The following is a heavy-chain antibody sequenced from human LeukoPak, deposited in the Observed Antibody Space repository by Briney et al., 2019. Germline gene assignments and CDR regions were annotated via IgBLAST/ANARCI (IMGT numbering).Heavy chain of an antibody. Sequence: SVKVSCKASGGTFSSYAISWVRQAPGQGLEWMGGIIPIFGTANYAQKFQGRVTITADESTSTAYMELSSLRSEDTAVYYCARARYNGLVIQYYFDYWGQGTLVTVSS. CDR3: ARARYNGLVIQYYFDY. CDR2: IIPIFGTA. J-gene: IGHJ4*02. CDR1: GGTFSSYA. V-gene: IGHV1-69*13. D-gene: IGHD3-3*01.